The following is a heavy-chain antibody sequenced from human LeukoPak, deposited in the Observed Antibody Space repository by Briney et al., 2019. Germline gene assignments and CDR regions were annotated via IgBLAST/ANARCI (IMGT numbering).Heavy chain of an antibody. CDR3: ARGDPTWNYYYYYYMDV. Sequence: GGSLRLSCAASGFTFSSYAMHWVRQAPGKGLEWVAVISYDGSNKYYADSVKGRFTISRDNSKNTLYLQMNSLRAEDTAVYYCARGDPTWNYYYYYYMDVWGKGTTVTVSS. CDR2: ISYDGSNK. CDR1: GFTFSSYA. V-gene: IGHV3-30*04. J-gene: IGHJ6*03. D-gene: IGHD1-1*01.